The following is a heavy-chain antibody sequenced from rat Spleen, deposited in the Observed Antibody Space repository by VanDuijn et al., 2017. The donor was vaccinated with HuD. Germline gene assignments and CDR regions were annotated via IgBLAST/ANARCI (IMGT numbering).Heavy chain of an antibody. V-gene: IGHV2-1*01. CDR1: GFSLISNS. J-gene: IGHJ1*01. Sequence: QVQLKESGPGLVQPSQTLSLICTVSGFSLISNSVHWVRQPPGKGLEWMGGLWGDGSTDYNSTLKSRLSISRDTSKSQVFLKMNSLQTDDTAIYFCTRSYYWYFDFWGPGTLVTVSS. CDR2: LWGDGST. CDR3: TRSYYWYFDF.